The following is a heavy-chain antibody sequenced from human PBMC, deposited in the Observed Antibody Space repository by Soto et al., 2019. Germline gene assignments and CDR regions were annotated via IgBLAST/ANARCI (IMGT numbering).Heavy chain of an antibody. V-gene: IGHV1-69*01. CDR1: GGTFSNYA. J-gene: IGHJ6*02. CDR3: ARFVILVPTASTNYYYHMDV. D-gene: IGHD2-2*01. CDR2: IITIDGTG. Sequence: QVQLVQSGAEVRKPGSSVTFSCKASGGTFSNYAISWVRQAPGQGPEWMGGIITIDGTGSYAQKFQGRVTINADEPTTTAYMELGSMKLDDTAADYCARFVILVPTASTNYYYHMDVWGPGTTVTVSS.